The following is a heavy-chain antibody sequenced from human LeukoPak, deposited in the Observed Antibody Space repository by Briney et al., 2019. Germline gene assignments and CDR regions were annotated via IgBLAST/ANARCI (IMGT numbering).Heavy chain of an antibody. CDR3: ARLDTAMLYFDH. CDR2: IYDSGST. V-gene: IGHV4-59*08. J-gene: IGHJ4*02. Sequence: PSETLSLTCTVSGVSISSYYWSWIRQPPGKGLEWIGYIYDSGSTNNNPSLKSRVTISLDTYKKHFPFMLSYVTSADTAVYDCARLDTAMLYFDHWGQGTLVTVSS. CDR1: GVSISSYY. D-gene: IGHD5-18*01.